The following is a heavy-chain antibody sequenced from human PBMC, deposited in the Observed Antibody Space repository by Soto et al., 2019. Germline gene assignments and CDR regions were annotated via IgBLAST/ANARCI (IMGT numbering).Heavy chain of an antibody. CDR2: ISDSVGTS. J-gene: IGHJ4*02. D-gene: IGHD1-26*01. CDR3: AKRPRALLTFDY. CDR1: GFIFSNYV. Sequence: GGSLRLSCAASGFIFSNYVMSWVRQAPGKGLEWVSSISDSVGTSYYADTVKGRFTISRDNSKNTLYLQMNSLIAEDTAIYYCAKRPRALLTFDYWGQGTLVTVSS. V-gene: IGHV3-23*01.